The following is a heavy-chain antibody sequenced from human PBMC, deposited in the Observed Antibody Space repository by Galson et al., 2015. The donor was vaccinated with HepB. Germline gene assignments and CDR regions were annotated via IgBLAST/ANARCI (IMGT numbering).Heavy chain of an antibody. CDR3: AITTGAYGSGSKPFDP. CDR1: GYTLTDLS. J-gene: IGHJ5*02. V-gene: IGHV1-24*01. Sequence: SVKVSCKVSGYTLTDLSMHWVRQAPGKGLEWMGGFDPEDGETIYAQKFQGRVTMTEDTSTDTAYMELSSPRSEDTAVYYCAITTGAYGSGSKPFDPWGQGTLVTVSS. CDR2: FDPEDGET. D-gene: IGHD3-10*01.